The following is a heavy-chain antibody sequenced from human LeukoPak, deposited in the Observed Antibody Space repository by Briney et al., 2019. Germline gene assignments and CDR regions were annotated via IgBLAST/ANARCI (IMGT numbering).Heavy chain of an antibody. CDR3: ARESSGSYYNPQGYMDV. CDR1: GVSISSYH. CDR2: IYVDGNS. V-gene: IGHV4-4*07. Sequence: SETLSLTCTVSGVSISSYHWSWIRQSAGKGLEWIGRIYVDGNSNYNPSLKSRVTMSVDTSKNQFSLKLYSVTAADTAVYYCARESSGSYYNPQGYMDVWGKGTTVTVSS. J-gene: IGHJ6*03. D-gene: IGHD3-10*01.